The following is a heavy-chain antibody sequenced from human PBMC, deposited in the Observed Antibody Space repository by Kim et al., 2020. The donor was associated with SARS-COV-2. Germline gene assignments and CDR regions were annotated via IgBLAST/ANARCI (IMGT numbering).Heavy chain of an antibody. J-gene: IGHJ6*03. CDR3: ARGTRQWLVRGPYYYYMDV. CDR1: GGSFSGYY. Sequence: SETSLTCAVYGGSFSGYYWSWIRQPPGKGLEWIGEINHSGSTNYNPSLKSRVTISVDTSKNQFSLKLSSVTAADTAVYYCARGTRQWLVRGPYYYYMDV. CDR2: INHSGST. V-gene: IGHV4-34*01. D-gene: IGHD6-19*01.